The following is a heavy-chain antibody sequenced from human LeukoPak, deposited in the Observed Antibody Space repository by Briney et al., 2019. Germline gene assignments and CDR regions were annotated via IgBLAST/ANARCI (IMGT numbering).Heavy chain of an antibody. CDR2: IYSGGST. D-gene: IGHD1-26*01. CDR3: ARVGQWELPHLDY. Sequence: GGSLRLSCAASGFTVSSNYMSWVRQAPGKGLEWVSVIYSGGSTYYADSVKGRFTISRDNSKNTLYLQMNSLRAEDTAVYYCARVGQWELPHLDYWGQGTLVTVSS. V-gene: IGHV3-53*01. CDR1: GFTVSSNY. J-gene: IGHJ4*02.